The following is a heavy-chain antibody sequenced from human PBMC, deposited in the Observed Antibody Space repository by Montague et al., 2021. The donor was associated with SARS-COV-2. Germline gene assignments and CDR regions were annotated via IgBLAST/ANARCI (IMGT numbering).Heavy chain of an antibody. J-gene: IGHJ6*02. V-gene: IGHV4-39*01. CDR3: ASEEVHYDILTGYLPAFFGMDV. CDR1: GGSISSYY. Sequence: SETLSLTCTVSGGSISSYYWGWIRQPPGKGLEWIGSTYYSGSTYYNPSLKSRVTISVDTSKNQFSLKLSSVTAADTAVYYCASEEVHYDILTGYLPAFFGMDVWGQGTTVTVSS. CDR2: TYYSGST. D-gene: IGHD3-9*01.